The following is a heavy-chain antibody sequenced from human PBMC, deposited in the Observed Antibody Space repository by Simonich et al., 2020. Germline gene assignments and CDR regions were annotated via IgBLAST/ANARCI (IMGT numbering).Heavy chain of an antibody. CDR2: VKPNSVDN. V-gene: IGHV1-2*06. Sequence: QVQLVQSGAEVKKPGASVKVSCKASGYTFTGYFIIWVRQATGQGLEWMGRARGHWQGGTGVVKPNSVDNISRQKIQGRVTMTRDTSISTAYMELSRLRSDDTAVYYCARDGGNCSGGSCYWYFDLWGRGTLVTVSS. J-gene: IGHJ2*01. CDR1: GYTFTGYF. CDR3: ARDGGNCSGGSCYWYFDL. D-gene: IGHD2-15*01.